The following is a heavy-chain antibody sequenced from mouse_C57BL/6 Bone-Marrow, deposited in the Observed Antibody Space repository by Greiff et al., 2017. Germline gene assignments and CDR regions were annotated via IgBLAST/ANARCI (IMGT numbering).Heavy chain of an antibody. CDR3: ARWDCNYALYAMDY. V-gene: IGHV1-55*01. Sequence: QVQLKQPGAELVKPGASVKMSCKASGYTFTSYWITWVKQRPGQGLEWIGDIYPGSGSTNYNEKFKSKATLTVDTSSSTAYMQLSSLTSEDSAVYYWARWDCNYALYAMDYWGQGTSVTVSS. CDR2: IYPGSGST. CDR1: GYTFTSYW. J-gene: IGHJ4*01. D-gene: IGHD2-1*01.